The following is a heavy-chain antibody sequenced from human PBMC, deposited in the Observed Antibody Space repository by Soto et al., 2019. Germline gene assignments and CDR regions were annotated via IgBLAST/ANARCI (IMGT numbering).Heavy chain of an antibody. Sequence: PGGSLRLSCAASGFTFSSYAMNWVRQAPGKGLEWVSGISDGGGSTYYADSVKGRFTISRDNSKNTLYLQMNSLRAEDTAVYYWEKDMGIWLYYFDYWGQGALVTVSS. CDR1: GFTFSSYA. CDR3: EKDMGIWLYYFDY. CDR2: ISDGGGST. J-gene: IGHJ4*02. V-gene: IGHV3-23*01. D-gene: IGHD3-9*01.